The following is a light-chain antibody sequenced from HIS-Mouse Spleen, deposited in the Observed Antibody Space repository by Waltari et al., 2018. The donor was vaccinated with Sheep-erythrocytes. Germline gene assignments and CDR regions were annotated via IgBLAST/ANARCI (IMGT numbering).Light chain of an antibody. CDR1: SPNIGSNY. CDR3: AAWDDSLRV. Sequence: QSVLTQPPSASGTPGQRVTIPCSGSSPNIGSNYVYWYQQLPGTAPNLLIYRNNQRPSGVPDRFSGSKSGTSASLAISGLRSEDEADYYCAAWDDSLRVFGGGTKLTVL. CDR2: RNN. J-gene: IGLJ3*02. V-gene: IGLV1-47*01.